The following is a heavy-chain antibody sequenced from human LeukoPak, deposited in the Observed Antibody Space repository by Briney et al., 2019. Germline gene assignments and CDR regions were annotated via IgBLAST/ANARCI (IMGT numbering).Heavy chain of an antibody. J-gene: IGHJ3*02. CDR1: GFTFSSYG. Sequence: GGSLRLSCAASGFTFSSYGMHWVRQAPGKGLEWVAFIRYDGSNKYYADSVKGRFTISRDNSKNTLYLQMNSLRAEDTAVYYCAKSSLAYGVVVAEDAFDIWGQGTMVTVSS. V-gene: IGHV3-30*02. D-gene: IGHD2-15*01. CDR3: AKSSLAYGVVVAEDAFDI. CDR2: IRYDGSNK.